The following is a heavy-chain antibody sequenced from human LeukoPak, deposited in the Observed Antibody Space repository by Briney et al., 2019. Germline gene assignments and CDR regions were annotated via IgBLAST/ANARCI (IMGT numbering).Heavy chain of an antibody. Sequence: PGGPLRLSCAASGFSFRDAYMSWVRQTPGKGLEWVGRIESRSDGGTTDYAAPVKGRCIISRDDSESTLYLELNSLKIEDTGIYYCLVQYFFDYWGQGTLVTVSS. D-gene: IGHD2-8*02. CDR1: GFSFRDAY. V-gene: IGHV3-15*04. CDR3: LVQYFFDY. CDR2: IESRSDGGTT. J-gene: IGHJ4*02.